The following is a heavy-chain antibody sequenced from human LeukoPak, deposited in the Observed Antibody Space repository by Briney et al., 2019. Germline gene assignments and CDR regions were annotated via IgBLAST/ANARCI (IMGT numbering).Heavy chain of an antibody. D-gene: IGHD3-3*01. CDR2: IYSGGST. Sequence: GGSLRLSCAASGFTVSSNYMSWVRKAPGKGLEWVSVIYSGGSTYYADSVKGRFTISRDNSKNTLYLQMNSLRAEDTAVYYCASGQEYDFWSGYYGYYYYGMDVWGQGTTVTVSS. CDR1: GFTVSSNY. V-gene: IGHV3-53*01. CDR3: ASGQEYDFWSGYYGYYYYGMDV. J-gene: IGHJ6*02.